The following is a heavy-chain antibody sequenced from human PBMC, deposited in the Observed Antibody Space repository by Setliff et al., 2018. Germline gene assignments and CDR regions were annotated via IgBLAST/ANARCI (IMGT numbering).Heavy chain of an antibody. Sequence: PGGSLRLSCVASGFTFSSYWMSWVRQAPGKGLEWVAVISYDGSNKYYADSVKGRFTISRDNSKNTLYLQMNSLRAEDTAVYYCARDNGGSGWYRFYFDYWGQGTLVTVSS. CDR2: ISYDGSNK. D-gene: IGHD6-19*01. CDR1: GFTFSSYW. CDR3: ARDNGGSGWYRFYFDY. V-gene: IGHV3-30-3*01. J-gene: IGHJ4*02.